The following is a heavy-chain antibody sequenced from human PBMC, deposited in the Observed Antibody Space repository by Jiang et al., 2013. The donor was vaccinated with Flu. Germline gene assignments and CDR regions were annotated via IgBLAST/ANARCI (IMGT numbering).Heavy chain of an antibody. V-gene: IGHV2-5*01. J-gene: IGHJ5*02. CDR1: GFSLSTSGVG. CDR3: AHRPGGVNYDSSGYQSFDP. Sequence: KPTQTLTLTCTFSGFSLSTSGVGVGWIRQPPGKALEWLALIYWNDDKRYSPSLKSRLTITKDTSKNQVVLTMTNMDPVDTATYYCAHRPGGVNYDSSGYQSFDPWGQGTLVTVSS. CDR2: IYWNDDK. D-gene: IGHD3-22*01.